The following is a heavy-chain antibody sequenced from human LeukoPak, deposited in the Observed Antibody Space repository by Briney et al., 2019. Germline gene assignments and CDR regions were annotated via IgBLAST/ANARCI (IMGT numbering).Heavy chain of an antibody. V-gene: IGHV3-30*03. CDR3: ATLASSTVTTYPTDY. D-gene: IGHD4-17*01. J-gene: IGHJ4*02. CDR1: GYTFTNYG. Sequence: GGSLRLSCEASGYTFTNYGVHWVRQAPGKGLEWVAVISSEGGNKYYADSVKGRFTISRDNSKNTLYLQMNSLRAEDTAVYYCATLASSTVTTYPTDYWGQGTLVTVSS. CDR2: ISSEGGNK.